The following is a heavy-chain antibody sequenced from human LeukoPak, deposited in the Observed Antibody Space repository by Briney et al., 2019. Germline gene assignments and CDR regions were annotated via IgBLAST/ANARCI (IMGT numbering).Heavy chain of an antibody. Sequence: ASVKVSCKASGYTFTGFYMHWVRQAPGQGLEWMGWINPNSGGTNYAQKFEGRVTMTRDTSISTAYMELSRLRSDDTAVYYCARDATMGHYYDSSGYAAWFDPWGQGTLVPVSS. V-gene: IGHV1-2*02. CDR2: INPNSGGT. CDR1: GYTFTGFY. CDR3: ARDATMGHYYDSSGYAAWFDP. J-gene: IGHJ5*02. D-gene: IGHD3-22*01.